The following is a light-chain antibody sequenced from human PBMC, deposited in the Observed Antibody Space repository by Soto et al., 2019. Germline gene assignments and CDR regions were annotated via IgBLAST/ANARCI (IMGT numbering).Light chain of an antibody. Sequence: DIQMTQSPSSLSASVGDRVTITSRASQSISSYLNWYQQKPGKAPKLLIYAASSLQSGVPSRFSGSGSGTDFTLTITSLQPEDFATYYCQQSYSPLRTFGQGTKVEIK. CDR3: QQSYSPLRT. V-gene: IGKV1-39*01. J-gene: IGKJ1*01. CDR2: AAS. CDR1: QSISSY.